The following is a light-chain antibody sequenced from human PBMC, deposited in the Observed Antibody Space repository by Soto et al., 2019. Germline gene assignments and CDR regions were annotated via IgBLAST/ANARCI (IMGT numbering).Light chain of an antibody. Sequence: DIQMTQSPSSLSASVGDRVNMTCRASRSISRYLSWYQQKPGKAPNLLIYAASSLQSXVXXXLSGAGSGTDFNITIANLNPEDFAIYYCKQSYSTPRTFGQGTKVDIK. V-gene: IGKV1-39*01. CDR2: AAS. J-gene: IGKJ1*01. CDR3: KQSYSTPRT. CDR1: RSISRY.